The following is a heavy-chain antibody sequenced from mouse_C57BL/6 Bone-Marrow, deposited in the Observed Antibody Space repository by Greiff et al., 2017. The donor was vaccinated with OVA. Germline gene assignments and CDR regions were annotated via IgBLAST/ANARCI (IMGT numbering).Heavy chain of an antibody. Sequence: EVQLVESGGGLVKPGGSLKLSCAASGFTFSSYAMSWVRQTPEKRLEWVATISDGGSYTYYPDNVKGRFTISRDNAKNNLYLQMSHLKSEDTAMYYCARDGGGYSGQGTLVTVSA. CDR2: ISDGGSYT. CDR1: GFTFSSYA. V-gene: IGHV5-4*01. CDR3: ARDGGGY. J-gene: IGHJ3*01.